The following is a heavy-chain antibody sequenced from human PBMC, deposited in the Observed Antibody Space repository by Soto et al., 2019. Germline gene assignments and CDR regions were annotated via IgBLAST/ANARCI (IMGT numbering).Heavy chain of an antibody. CDR2: IIPIFGTA. D-gene: IGHD2-8*02. V-gene: IGHV1-69*13. CDR3: ARDTDGPFDY. CDR1: GGTFRSYA. Sequence: SVKVSCMASGGTFRSYAISWVRQAPGHGLEWMGGIIPIFGTANYAQKFQGRVTITADESTSTAYMELSSLTSEDTAVYYCARDTDGPFDYWGQGTLVTVSS. J-gene: IGHJ4*02.